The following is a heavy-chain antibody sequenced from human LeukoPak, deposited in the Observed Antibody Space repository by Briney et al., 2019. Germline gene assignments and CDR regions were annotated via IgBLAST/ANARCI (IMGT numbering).Heavy chain of an antibody. CDR3: AKGGVLDAFDI. CDR1: GFSFSSYA. Sequence: GGSLRLSCAASGFSFSSYAMSWVRQAPGKGLEWVSGISSSGGTTYYADSVKGRFTISRDNTKTTLYLQFNCLRAEDTAVYYCAKGGVLDAFDIWGQGTMVTVSS. J-gene: IGHJ3*02. V-gene: IGHV3-23*01. D-gene: IGHD4/OR15-4a*01. CDR2: ISSSGGTT.